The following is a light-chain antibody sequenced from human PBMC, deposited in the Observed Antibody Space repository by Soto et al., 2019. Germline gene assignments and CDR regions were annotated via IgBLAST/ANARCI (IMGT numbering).Light chain of an antibody. Sequence: QSVLTPPPSASGTPGQRVTIPCSGSSSNIGSNTVNWYQQLPGTAPKLLIYSNNQRPSGVPDRFSGSKSGTSASLAISGLQSEDEADYYCAAWGASLNGWVFGGGTKLTVL. CDR2: SNN. CDR1: SSNIGSNT. J-gene: IGLJ3*02. CDR3: AAWGASLNGWV. V-gene: IGLV1-44*01.